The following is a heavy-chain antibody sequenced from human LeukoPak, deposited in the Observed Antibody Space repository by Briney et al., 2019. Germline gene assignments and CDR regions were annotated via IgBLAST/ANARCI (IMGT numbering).Heavy chain of an antibody. CDR3: AKDKSGSYYGAFDI. CDR2: ISWNSGSI. J-gene: IGHJ3*02. CDR1: GFTFDDYA. V-gene: IGHV3-9*03. D-gene: IGHD1-26*01. Sequence: GGSLRLSCAASGFTFDDYAMHWVQQAPGKGLEWVSGISWNSGSIGYADSAKGRFTISRDNAKNSLYLQMNSLRAEDMALYYCAKDKSGSYYGAFDIWGQGTMVTVSS.